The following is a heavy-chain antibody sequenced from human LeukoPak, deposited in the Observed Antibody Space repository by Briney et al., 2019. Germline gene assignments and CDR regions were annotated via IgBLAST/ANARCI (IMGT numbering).Heavy chain of an antibody. CDR1: GGSFSGYY. CDR3: ARVGGITMIVVLITDAFDI. J-gene: IGHJ3*02. V-gene: IGHV4-34*01. CDR2: INHSGST. D-gene: IGHD3-22*01. Sequence: SETLSLTCAVYGGSFSGYYWSWIRQPPGKGLEWIGEINHSGSTNYNPSLKSRVTISVDTSKNQFSLKLRSVTAADTAVYYCARVGGITMIVVLITDAFDIWGQGTMVTVS.